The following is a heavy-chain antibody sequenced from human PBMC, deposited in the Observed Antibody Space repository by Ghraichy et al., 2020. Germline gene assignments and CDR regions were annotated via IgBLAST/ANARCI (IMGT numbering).Heavy chain of an antibody. V-gene: IGHV1-2*02. D-gene: IGHD2-15*01. J-gene: IGHJ4*02. CDR2: LNPNSCGT. CDR3: ARAFTKLRYCSGGNCYPGY. CDR1: RYTFIDYF. Sequence: SVKVSCKTARYTFIDYFIHWLRQAPGQGLEWMGWLNPNSCGTNFAQKWQGRVTMTRDTSISTAYLELSSLRSDDTPIYYCARAFTKLRYCSGGNCYPGYWGQGTLVTVSS.